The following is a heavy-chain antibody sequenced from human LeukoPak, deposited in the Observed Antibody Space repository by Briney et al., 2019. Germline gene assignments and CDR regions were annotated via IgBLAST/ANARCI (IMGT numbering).Heavy chain of an antibody. CDR2: ISINSGGT. V-gene: IGHV1-2*02. J-gene: IGHJ4*02. Sequence: ASVKVSCKASGDTVTGSFIHWVRQAPGQGLEWMGWISINSGGTKYAQNFQGRVTMTRDTSITTAYMELSRLTSEDTAVHYCARADPIDYWGPGTLVTVSS. CDR1: GDTVTGSF. CDR3: ARADPIDY.